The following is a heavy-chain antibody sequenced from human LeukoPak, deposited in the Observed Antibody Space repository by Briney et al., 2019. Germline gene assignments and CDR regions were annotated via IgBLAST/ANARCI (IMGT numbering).Heavy chain of an antibody. CDR3: ARDGSTVPYGSFFDY. J-gene: IGHJ4*02. CDR2: ISSSSSYI. D-gene: IGHD4-17*01. CDR1: GFTFSSYS. Sequence: GGSLRLSCAASGFTFSSYSMNWVRQAPGKGLEWVSSISSSSSYIYYADSVKGRFTISRDNAKNSLYLQMNSLRAEDTAVYYCARDGSTVPYGSFFDYWGQGTLVTVSS. V-gene: IGHV3-21*01.